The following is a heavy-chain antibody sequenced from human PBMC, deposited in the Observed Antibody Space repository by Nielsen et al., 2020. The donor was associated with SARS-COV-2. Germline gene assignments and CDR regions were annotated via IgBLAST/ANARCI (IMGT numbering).Heavy chain of an antibody. J-gene: IGHJ4*02. V-gene: IGHV4-30-4*01. CDR1: GGSISSGDYY. D-gene: IGHD2-2*01. CDR2: IYYSGST. Sequence: SETLSPTCTVSGGSISSGDYYWSWIRQPPGKGLEWIGYIYYSGSTYYNPSLKSRVTISVDTSKNQFSLKLSSVTAADTAVYYCAREGTGRYCSSTSCYVFDYWGQGTLVTVSS. CDR3: AREGTGRYCSSTSCYVFDY.